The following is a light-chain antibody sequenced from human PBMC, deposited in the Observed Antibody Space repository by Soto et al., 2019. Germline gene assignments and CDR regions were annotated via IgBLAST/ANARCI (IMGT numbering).Light chain of an antibody. CDR1: QSVTSN. V-gene: IGKV3-15*01. CDR2: GAS. Sequence: EIMMTQSPATLSVSPGERATLSCRASQSVTSNLAWYQQKPGQAPRLLVYGASTRATGIPARFSGSGSGTEFTLTISNLQSEDFAVYYGQQYNNWPPWKFGQGTNVDIK. J-gene: IGKJ1*01. CDR3: QQYNNWPPWK.